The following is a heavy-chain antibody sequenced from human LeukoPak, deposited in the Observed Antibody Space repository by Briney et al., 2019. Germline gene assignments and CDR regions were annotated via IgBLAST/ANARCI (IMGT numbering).Heavy chain of an antibody. CDR3: AKGKGTGSYYYFDY. CDR2: VWYDGSYK. J-gene: IGHJ4*02. V-gene: IGHV3-33*06. D-gene: IGHD1-26*01. Sequence: SGGSLRLSCAASGFTFTTYGMHWVRQAPGKGLEWVAVVWYDGSYKYYSDSVKGRFTISRDNSKNTLYLQMNSLTAEDTAVYHCAKGKGTGSYYYFDYWGQGTLVIVSS. CDR1: GFTFTTYG.